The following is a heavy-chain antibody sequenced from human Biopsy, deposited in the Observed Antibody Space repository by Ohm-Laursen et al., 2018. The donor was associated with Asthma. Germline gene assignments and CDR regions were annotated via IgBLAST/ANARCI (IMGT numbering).Heavy chain of an antibody. J-gene: IGHJ1*01. Sequence: SLRLSCAASGFTFGAFWMSWGRQIPGKGLEWVANIKHDGTEKNHVDSLKGRFTISRDNAKNSLYLQMNSLRAEDTAVYYCARTFHFWSPYHAEHYQLWGQGTLVTVSS. CDR1: GFTFGAFW. CDR2: IKHDGTEK. D-gene: IGHD3-3*02. CDR3: ARTFHFWSPYHAEHYQL. V-gene: IGHV3-7*01.